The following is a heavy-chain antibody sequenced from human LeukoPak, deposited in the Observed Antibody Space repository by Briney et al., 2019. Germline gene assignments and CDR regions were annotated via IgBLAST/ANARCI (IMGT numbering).Heavy chain of an antibody. CDR1: GFSLSTSGVG. J-gene: IGHJ5*02. CDR3: AHRGGGSSSYMYNWFDP. V-gene: IGHV2-5*02. Sequence: SGPTLVKPTQTLTLTCTFSGFSLSTSGVGVGWIRQPPGKALEWLALIYWDDDKRYSPSLKSRLTITKDTSKNQVVLTVTNMDPVDTATYYCAHRGGGSSSYMYNWFDPWGQGTLVTVSS. D-gene: IGHD2-15*01. CDR2: IYWDDDK.